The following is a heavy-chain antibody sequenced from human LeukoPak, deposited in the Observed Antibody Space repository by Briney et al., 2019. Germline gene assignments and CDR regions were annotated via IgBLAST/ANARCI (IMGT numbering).Heavy chain of an antibody. V-gene: IGHV4-34*01. CDR1: GGSFSGYY. CDR3: ARDVRGFDP. J-gene: IGHJ5*02. Sequence: PSETLSLTCAVYGGSFSGYYWSWIRQPPGKGLEWIGEINHSGSTNYNPSLKSRVTISVDMSKNQFSLKLSSVTAADTAVYYCARDVRGFDPWGQGTLVTVSS. CDR2: INHSGST.